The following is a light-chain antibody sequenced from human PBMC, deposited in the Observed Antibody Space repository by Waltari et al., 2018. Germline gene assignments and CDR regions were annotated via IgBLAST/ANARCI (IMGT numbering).Light chain of an antibody. J-gene: IGKJ3*01. CDR3: QQYDNLPPFT. V-gene: IGKV1-33*01. Sequence: DIHMTHSPSSLSASVGDRVTITCQASQDISNYLNWYQQKPGKAPKLLIYDASNLETWVPSRFSGSGSGTDFTFTISSLQPEDIATYYCQQYDNLPPFTFGPGTKVDIK. CDR1: QDISNY. CDR2: DAS.